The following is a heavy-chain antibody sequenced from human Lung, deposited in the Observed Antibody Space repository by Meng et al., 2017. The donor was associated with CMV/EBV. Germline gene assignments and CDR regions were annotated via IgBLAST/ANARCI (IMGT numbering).Heavy chain of an antibody. Sequence: SRAAGGSIVSGNYSNWGRQARGKGLEWVSVIYSGGSTYYAHSVKGRVTITRDNSKNTLYLQMNSLRAEDTAVYYCARDSYWMDVWGQGTPVTVSS. CDR1: GSIVSGNY. D-gene: IGHD2-8*02. V-gene: IGHV3-53*01. CDR3: ARDSYWMDV. J-gene: IGHJ6*02. CDR2: IYSGGST.